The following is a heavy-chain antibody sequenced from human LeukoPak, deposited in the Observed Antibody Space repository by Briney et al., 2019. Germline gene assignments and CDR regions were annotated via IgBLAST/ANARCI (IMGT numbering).Heavy chain of an antibody. CDR3: ARAPYDSSGYYYYFDY. D-gene: IGHD3-22*01. Sequence: SETLSLTCTVSGGSISSGGYYWSWIRQHPGKGLEWIGYIYYSGSTYYNPSLKSRVTISVDTSKNQFSLKLSPVTAADTAVYYCARAPYDSSGYYYYFDYWGQGTLVTVSS. V-gene: IGHV4-31*03. CDR2: IYYSGST. CDR1: GGSISSGGYY. J-gene: IGHJ4*02.